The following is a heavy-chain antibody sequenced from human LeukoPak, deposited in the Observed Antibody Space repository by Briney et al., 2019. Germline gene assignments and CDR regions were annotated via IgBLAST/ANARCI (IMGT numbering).Heavy chain of an antibody. D-gene: IGHD1-14*01. CDR1: VFTVITND. J-gene: IGHJ4*02. V-gene: IGHV3-53*01. CDR3: ARGVEPLAANTLAY. Sequence: PGGSLRLSCAASVFTVITNDMTWVPRAPGKGREWGSVLYSDGNTKYADSVQGRFTISRDNSKNTLYLEMNSLSPDDTAVYYCARGVEPLAANTLAYWGQGTLVTVSS. CDR2: LYSDGNT.